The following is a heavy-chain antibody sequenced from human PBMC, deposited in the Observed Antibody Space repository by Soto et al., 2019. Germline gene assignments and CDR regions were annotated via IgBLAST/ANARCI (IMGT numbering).Heavy chain of an antibody. CDR1: GGTFSSYT. CDR2: IIPISGTT. V-gene: IGHV1-69*06. J-gene: IGHJ3*02. CDR3: ARDETQGITVMVVAKSHAVNI. D-gene: IGHD3-22*01. Sequence: QVQLLQSGAEVKKPGSSVKVSCKASGGTFSSYTISWVLQAPGQGLEWMGGIIPISGTTNYAQRCQGRVTNMEDKTTSTAYMELSSLRPEDTAVYYCARDETQGITVMVVAKSHAVNIWGQGRLVTVSS.